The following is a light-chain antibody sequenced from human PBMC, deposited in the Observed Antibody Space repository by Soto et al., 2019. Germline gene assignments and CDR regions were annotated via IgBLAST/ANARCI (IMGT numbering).Light chain of an antibody. CDR2: LNSDGSH. CDR3: QTWGTGTWV. Sequence: QPVLTQSPSASASLGASVKLTCTLSSGHSSYAIAWHQQQPEKGPRYLMKLNSDGSHSKGDGIPDRFSGSSSGAERYLTISGRQSEDEADYYCQTWGTGTWVFGGGTKLTVL. CDR1: SGHSSYA. V-gene: IGLV4-69*01. J-gene: IGLJ3*02.